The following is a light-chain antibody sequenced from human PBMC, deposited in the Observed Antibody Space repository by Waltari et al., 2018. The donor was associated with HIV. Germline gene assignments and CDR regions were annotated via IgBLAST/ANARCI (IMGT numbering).Light chain of an antibody. CDR3: QQYNDYWT. Sequence: DIQMTQSPSTLSASVGDRVTITCRASQSIGMWLAWYQQKPGTAPNLLISDASSLGSGVPSRFSGSGSGTEFTLTISSLQPDDFATYYCQQYNDYWTFGQGTKVEVK. CDR1: QSIGMW. V-gene: IGKV1-5*03. CDR2: DAS. J-gene: IGKJ1*01.